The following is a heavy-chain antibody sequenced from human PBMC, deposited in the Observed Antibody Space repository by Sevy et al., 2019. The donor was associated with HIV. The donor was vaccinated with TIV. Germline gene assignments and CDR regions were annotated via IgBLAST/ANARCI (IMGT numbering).Heavy chain of an antibody. CDR2: ISYDGGTK. V-gene: IGHV3-30*04. D-gene: IGHD3-16*01. CDR1: GFTFSTYA. CDR3: ARDDGYTINWYPGY. J-gene: IGHJ4*02. Sequence: GESLKISCAASGFTFSTYAMHWVRQAPGKGLEWVAVISYDGGTKYYADSVKGRFTISRDNPKTTLYVQMNSLRAEDTAVYYCARDDGYTINWYPGYWGQGTLVTVSS.